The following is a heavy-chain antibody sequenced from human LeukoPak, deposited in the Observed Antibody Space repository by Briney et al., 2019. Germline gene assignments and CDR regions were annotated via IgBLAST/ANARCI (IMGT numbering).Heavy chain of an antibody. D-gene: IGHD6-13*01. CDR1: GGSISRYY. CDR3: ARTRPGIAAAGPYYYYGMDV. V-gene: IGHV4-59*08. CDR2: IYYNGNT. J-gene: IGHJ6*02. Sequence: SETLSLTCTVSGGSISRYYWTWIRQPPGKGLDWIGYIYYNGNTNYNPSLRGRVTISLDTSKNQFSLNLSSVTAADTAVYYCARTRPGIAAAGPYYYYGMDVWGQGTTVTVSS.